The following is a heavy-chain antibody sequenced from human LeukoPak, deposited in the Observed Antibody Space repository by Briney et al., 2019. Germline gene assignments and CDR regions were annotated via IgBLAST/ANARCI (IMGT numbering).Heavy chain of an antibody. J-gene: IGHJ4*02. D-gene: IGHD3-9*01. CDR1: GCTFRKYA. CDR2: VSGGDTST. V-gene: IGHV3-23*01. CDR3: AKWGDYDVLTGYYDSDY. Sequence: GESRRLSCAGSGCTFRKYAMRWGGQAPGKGVEWVSDVSGGDTSTYYTESVKGGFTISRENSKKTLYLQMNSLSAEDTAIHYCAKWGDYDVLTGYYDSDYWGQGTLVTVSS.